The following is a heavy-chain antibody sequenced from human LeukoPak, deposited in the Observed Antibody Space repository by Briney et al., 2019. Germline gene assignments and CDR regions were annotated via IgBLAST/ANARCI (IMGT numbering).Heavy chain of an antibody. J-gene: IGHJ4*02. D-gene: IGHD2-2*01. CDR1: GFTFSSYS. V-gene: IGHV3-21*01. CDR2: ISSSSSYI. Sequence: GGSLRLSCAASGFTFSSYSMNWVRQAPGKGLEWVSSISSSSSYIYYADSVKGRFTISRDNAKNSLYLQVNSLRAEDTAVYYCARADCSSSSCYEFDYWGQGTLVTVSS. CDR3: ARADCSSSSCYEFDY.